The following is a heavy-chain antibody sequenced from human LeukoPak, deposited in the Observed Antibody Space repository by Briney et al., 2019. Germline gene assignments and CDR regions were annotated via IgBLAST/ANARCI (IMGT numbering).Heavy chain of an antibody. CDR2: ISSSSSYM. CDR3: AKDLRIGYYYDSSGRMDV. V-gene: IGHV3-21*04. D-gene: IGHD3-22*01. CDR1: GFTFSSYS. J-gene: IGHJ6*03. Sequence: GGSLRLSCAASGFTFSSYSMNWVRQAPGKGLEWVSSISSSSSYMYYADSVKGRFTISRDNAKNSLYLQMNSLRAEDTAVYYCAKDLRIGYYYDSSGRMDVWGKGTTVTISS.